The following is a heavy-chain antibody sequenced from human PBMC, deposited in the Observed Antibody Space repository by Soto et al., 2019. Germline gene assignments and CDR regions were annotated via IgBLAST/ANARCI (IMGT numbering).Heavy chain of an antibody. J-gene: IGHJ4*02. V-gene: IGHV1-69*13. CDR1: GVTFSRQD. Sequence: ASVKVSWKASGVTFSRQDMRWVRQAPGQGLEWMGGLIPIFRTPQYAEKFQDRVTITADESTSTAYMELSSLTSEDTAVYYCATNEGRDGYSFDYWGQGTLVTVAS. D-gene: IGHD5-12*01. CDR3: ATNEGRDGYSFDY. CDR2: LIPIFRTP.